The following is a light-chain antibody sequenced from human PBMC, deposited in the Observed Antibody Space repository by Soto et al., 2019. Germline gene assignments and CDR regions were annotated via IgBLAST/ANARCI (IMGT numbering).Light chain of an antibody. CDR2: DVS. CDR3: CSYTTSNTRQIV. Sequence: QSALTQPASVSGSPGQSITISCTGTSSDVGGYNYVSWYQQHPGKAPKFMIYDVSSRPSGVSNRFSGSKSGNTASLTISGLQAEDEAYYYCCSYTTSNTRQIVFGTGTRSPS. V-gene: IGLV2-14*03. J-gene: IGLJ1*01. CDR1: SSDVGGYNY.